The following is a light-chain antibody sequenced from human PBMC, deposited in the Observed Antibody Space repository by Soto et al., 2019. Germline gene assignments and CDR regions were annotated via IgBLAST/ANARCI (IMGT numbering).Light chain of an antibody. CDR2: EGS. V-gene: IGLV2-23*01. Sequence: QSVLTQPASVSGSPGQSITISCTGTSSDVGSYNLVSWYQQHPGKAPKLIIYEGSKRPSGVSNRFSGSKSGNTASLTISGLQAEDEADYYCCSYAGSSTVVFGGVTKLTVL. CDR3: CSYAGSSTVV. J-gene: IGLJ2*01. CDR1: SSDVGSYNL.